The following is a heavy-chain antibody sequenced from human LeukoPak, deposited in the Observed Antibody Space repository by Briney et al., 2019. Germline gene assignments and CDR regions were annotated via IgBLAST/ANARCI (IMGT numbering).Heavy chain of an antibody. Sequence: GGSLRLSCTASGFTFGDYAMSWVRQAPGKRLEWVGFIRSKAYGGTTEYAASVKGRFTISRDDSKSIAYLQMNSLKTEDTAVYYCTRERDYYDSSGYYYVRYFQHWGQGTLVTVSS. CDR2: IRSKAYGGTT. J-gene: IGHJ1*01. D-gene: IGHD3-22*01. V-gene: IGHV3-49*04. CDR1: GFTFGDYA. CDR3: TRERDYYDSSGYYYVRYFQH.